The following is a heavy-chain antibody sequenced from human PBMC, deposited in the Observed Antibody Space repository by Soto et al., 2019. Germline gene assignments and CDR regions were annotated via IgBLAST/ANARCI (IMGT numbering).Heavy chain of an antibody. J-gene: IGHJ4*02. Sequence: ASVKVSCKTSGYTFINYYMHWVRQAPGQGLEWMGIINPSGGSTNYAQKFQGRVTMTRDTSTRTVYMELSSLKSEDTAVYYCARVAIPYSRTDYYFDYWGQGTLVTVSS. CDR2: INPSGGST. V-gene: IGHV1-46*01. D-gene: IGHD2-21*01. CDR3: ARVAIPYSRTDYYFDY. CDR1: GYTFINYY.